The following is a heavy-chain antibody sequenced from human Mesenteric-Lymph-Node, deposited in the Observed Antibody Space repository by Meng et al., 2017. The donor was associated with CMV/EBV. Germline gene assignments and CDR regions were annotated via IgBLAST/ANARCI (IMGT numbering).Heavy chain of an antibody. J-gene: IGHJ5*02. CDR3: ARGKFQSVGIVYSYFDP. CDR2: INSDGSTK. D-gene: IGHD5-18*01. Sequence: FSLSTYWMHWVRQAPGKGLVWVSRINSDGSTKNYADAVKGRFTISRDNAKNTLYLQMNSLRAEDTAVYYCARGKFQSVGIVYSYFDPWGQGALVTVSS. V-gene: IGHV3-74*01. CDR1: FSLSTYW.